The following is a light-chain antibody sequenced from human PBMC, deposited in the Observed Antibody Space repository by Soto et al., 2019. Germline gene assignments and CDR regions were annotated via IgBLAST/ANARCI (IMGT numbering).Light chain of an antibody. V-gene: IGKV3-11*01. J-gene: IGKJ2*01. Sequence: EIVLTQSPATLSLSPGERATLSCRASQSVNSYLAWYQQKPGQAPRLLIYDASNRATGIPARFSGSGSGTDFTITISSLEPEDFAVYYCQQRSNWPPATFGQGTKLEIK. CDR2: DAS. CDR1: QSVNSY. CDR3: QQRSNWPPAT.